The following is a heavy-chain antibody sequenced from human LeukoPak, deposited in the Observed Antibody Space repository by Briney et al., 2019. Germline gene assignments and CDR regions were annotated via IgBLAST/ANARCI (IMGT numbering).Heavy chain of an antibody. V-gene: IGHV3-48*01. Sequence: GGSLRLSCAASGFTFSSYSMNWVRQAPGKGLEWVSYISSSSSTIYYADSVKGRFTISRDNAKNSLYLQMDSLRAEDTAVYYCASNSYCGGDCYSPWAFDIWGQGTMVTVSS. J-gene: IGHJ3*02. CDR2: ISSSSSTI. CDR3: ASNSYCGGDCYSPWAFDI. D-gene: IGHD2-21*02. CDR1: GFTFSSYS.